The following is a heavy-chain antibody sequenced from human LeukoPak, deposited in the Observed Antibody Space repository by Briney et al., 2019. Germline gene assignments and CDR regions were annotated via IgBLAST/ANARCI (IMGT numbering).Heavy chain of an antibody. V-gene: IGHV4-59*01. CDR2: ISYTGST. J-gene: IGHJ5*02. Sequence: SETLSLTCTGSGVSISPYFWSWMRQTPGKGLEWIGYISYTGSTNYNPALKSGVTISVDASKNLFSLQLTSVTAADTAVYYCARDDYRGVTNFDPWGQGTLVTVSS. CDR3: ARDDYRGVTNFDP. D-gene: IGHD3-10*01. CDR1: GVSISPYF.